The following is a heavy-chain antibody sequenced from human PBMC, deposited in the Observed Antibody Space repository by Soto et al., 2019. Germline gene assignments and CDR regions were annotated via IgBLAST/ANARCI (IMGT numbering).Heavy chain of an antibody. J-gene: IGHJ5*02. V-gene: IGHV5-51*01. CDR3: ARGPFTVTTLFVWFDP. CDR1: GYSFTSYW. CDR2: IYPGDSDT. D-gene: IGHD4-4*01. Sequence: GESLKISCKGSGYSFTSYWIGWVRQMPGKGLEWMGIIYPGDSDTRYSPSFQGQVTISADKSISTAYLQWSSLKASDTAMYYCARGPFTVTTLFVWFDPWGQGTLVTV.